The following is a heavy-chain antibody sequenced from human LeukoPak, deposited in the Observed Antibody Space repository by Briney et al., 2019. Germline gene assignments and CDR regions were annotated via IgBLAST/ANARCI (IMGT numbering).Heavy chain of an antibody. V-gene: IGHV3-74*01. J-gene: IGHJ4*02. CDR1: GLTLSRYW. CDR3: ARVLPQHRVTADY. CDR2: INSDGSST. D-gene: IGHD6-13*01. Sequence: GESLRLSCAVSGLTLSRYWMHWVRQAPGKGLVWVSRINSDGSSTNYDDSVKGRFTISRDNAKNTLYLQMNGLRAEDTAVYYCARVLPQHRVTADYWGQGTLVTVSS.